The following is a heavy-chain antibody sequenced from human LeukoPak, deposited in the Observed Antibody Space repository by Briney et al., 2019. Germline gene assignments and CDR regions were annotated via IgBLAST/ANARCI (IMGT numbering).Heavy chain of an antibody. CDR2: ISGCGGNI. Sequence: GGSLRLPCAASGLTFSSYAMSGVRQAPGKAREWVSAISGCGGNIYYADSVESRLTISRDNSKNTMHLQMHSLRAEDTAVYCCAKYEVVRSSGRGHFDYWGQGTLVTVSS. CDR1: GLTFSSYA. V-gene: IGHV3-23*01. J-gene: IGHJ4*02. CDR3: AKYEVVRSSGRGHFDY. D-gene: IGHD3-10*01.